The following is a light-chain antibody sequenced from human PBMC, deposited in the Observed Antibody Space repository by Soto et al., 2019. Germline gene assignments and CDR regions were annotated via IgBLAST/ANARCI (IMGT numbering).Light chain of an antibody. CDR1: QSLLHTDGYFY. CDR2: LGS. CDR3: MQARQTPRT. V-gene: IGKV2-28*01. J-gene: IGKJ1*01. Sequence: DFVMTQSPLSLPVTPGEPVSISCRSSQSLLHTDGYFYLDWYLQKPGQSPQVLIYLGSNRASGVPDRFSGSGSGTDFTLKISRVEAEDVGLYYGMQARQTPRTFGQGTRVEIK.